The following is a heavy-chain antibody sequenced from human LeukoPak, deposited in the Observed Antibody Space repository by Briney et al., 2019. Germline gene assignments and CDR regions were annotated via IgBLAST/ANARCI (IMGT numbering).Heavy chain of an antibody. D-gene: IGHD6-19*01. CDR1: GFTFSSYE. Sequence: GGSLRLSCAASGFTFSSYEMNWVRQAPGKGLEWVSSISSSGSYIYYADSVKGRFTISRDNAKNSLYLQMNSPRAEDTAEYFCARDSRAVAADFDYWGQGTLVTVSS. J-gene: IGHJ4*02. V-gene: IGHV3-21*01. CDR3: ARDSRAVAADFDY. CDR2: ISSSGSYI.